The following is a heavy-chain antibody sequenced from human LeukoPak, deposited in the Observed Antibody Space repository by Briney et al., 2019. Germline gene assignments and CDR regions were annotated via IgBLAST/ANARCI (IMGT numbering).Heavy chain of an antibody. CDR1: GGSISSSSHY. CDR2: ISNSGST. CDR3: ATSTAMVPYFDY. J-gene: IGHJ4*02. D-gene: IGHD5-18*01. V-gene: IGHV4-39*01. Sequence: PSETLSLTCTVSGGSISSSSHYWGWIRQPPGKGLEWIGSISNSGSTYYNPSLKSRVTISVDTSNNQFSLKLSSVTAADTAVYYCATSTAMVPYFDYWGQGTLVTVSS.